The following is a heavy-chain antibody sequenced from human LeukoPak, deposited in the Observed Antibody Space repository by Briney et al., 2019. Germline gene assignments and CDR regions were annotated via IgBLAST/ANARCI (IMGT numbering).Heavy chain of an antibody. V-gene: IGHV1-8*01. CDR3: ARGLGNDGIFDY. J-gene: IGHJ4*02. D-gene: IGHD1-1*01. CDR2: MNPNSGNT. Sequence: ASVKVSCKASGYTFTSYDINWVRQATAQGLEWMGWMNPNSGNTGYAQKFQGRVTMTRNTSISTAYMELSSLRSEDTAVYYCARGLGNDGIFDYWGQGTLVTVSS. CDR1: GYTFTSYD.